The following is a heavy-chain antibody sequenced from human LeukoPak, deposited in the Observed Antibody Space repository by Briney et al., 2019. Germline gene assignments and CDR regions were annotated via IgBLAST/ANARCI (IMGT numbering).Heavy chain of an antibody. J-gene: IGHJ4*02. V-gene: IGHV3-20*04. D-gene: IGHD6-6*01. CDR3: LRDRSSNWSSFDN. CDR1: GCTMDYYG. Sequence: GGSLPLSCASSGCTMDYYGLRWVRQAPGRGLEWVSGINWDGRKTYFAESVKGRLTIYSYSPDHYLYLHMNRLRDSDTALYSCLRDRSSNWSSFDNWGQGTPVTVSS. CDR2: INWDGRKT.